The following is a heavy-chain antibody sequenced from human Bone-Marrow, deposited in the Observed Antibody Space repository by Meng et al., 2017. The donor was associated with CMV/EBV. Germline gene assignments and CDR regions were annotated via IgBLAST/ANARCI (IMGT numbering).Heavy chain of an antibody. CDR1: GGSISSSNW. V-gene: IGHV4-4*02. CDR3: ARVGYCSSTSCYKDIVATIKYYFDY. CDR2: IYHSGST. Sequence: GSLRLSCAVSGGSISSSNWWSWVRQPPGKGLEWIGEIYHSGSTNYNPSLKSRVTISVDKSKNQFSLKLSSVTAADTAVYYCARVGYCSSTSCYKDIVATIKYYFDYWGQGTLVTVSS. D-gene: IGHD2-2*03. J-gene: IGHJ4*02.